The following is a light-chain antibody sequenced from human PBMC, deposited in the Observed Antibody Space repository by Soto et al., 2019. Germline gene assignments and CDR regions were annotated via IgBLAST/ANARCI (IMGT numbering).Light chain of an antibody. J-gene: IGLJ2*01. V-gene: IGLV2-18*01. CDR1: AVRVRVVA. Sequence: TVSPGSTSPSPALESAVRVRVVAMSPATNSPRHSPQTHDLQCHSRPSGVPFRLSGSKSDTSGTLDITGLQTGDEADYYCATWDGSLPAEVFGGGTKVTVL. CDR3: ATWDGSLPAEV. CDR2: CH.